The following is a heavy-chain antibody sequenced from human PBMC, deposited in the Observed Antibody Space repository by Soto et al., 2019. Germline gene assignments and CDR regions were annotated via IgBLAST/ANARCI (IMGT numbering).Heavy chain of an antibody. V-gene: IGHV3-30*18. CDR1: GFTFSNYG. CDR3: AKDRLAYCGGDCYWVDY. D-gene: IGHD2-21*02. J-gene: IGHJ4*02. CDR2: TSYDGSIR. Sequence: QVQLVESGGGVVQPGRSLRLSCAASGFTFSNYGMHWVRQAPGKGLEWVAVTSYDGSIRYYAGSVKGRFTISRDNSKNTLYLQINILRTEDTAVYYCAKDRLAYCGGDCYWVDYWGQGTLLTVSS.